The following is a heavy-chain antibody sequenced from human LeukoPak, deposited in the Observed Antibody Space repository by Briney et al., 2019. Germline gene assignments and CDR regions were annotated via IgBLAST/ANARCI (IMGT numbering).Heavy chain of an antibody. D-gene: IGHD3-10*01. Sequence: GRSLRLSCAASGFTFSSYGMHWVRQAPGKGLDWVAVISYDGSNKYYADSVKGRFTISRDNSKNTLYLQMNRLRAEDTAVYYCAKDPGYYGSGTYPTLFDYWGQGTLVTVSS. J-gene: IGHJ4*02. CDR1: GFTFSSYG. CDR3: AKDPGYYGSGTYPTLFDY. V-gene: IGHV3-30*18. CDR2: ISYDGSNK.